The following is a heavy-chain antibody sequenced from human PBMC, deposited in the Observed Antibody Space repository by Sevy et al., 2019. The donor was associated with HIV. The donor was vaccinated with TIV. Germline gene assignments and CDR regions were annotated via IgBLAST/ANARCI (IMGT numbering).Heavy chain of an antibody. CDR2: IYTSGST. Sequence: SETLSLTCTVSGGSISSGSYYWSWIRQPAGKGLEWIGRIYTSGSTNYNPPLKSRVTISVDTSKNQFSLKLSSVTAADTAVYYCARCSSTNPYYYYYMDVWGKGTTVTVSS. V-gene: IGHV4-61*02. CDR3: ARCSSTNPYYYYYMDV. J-gene: IGHJ6*03. D-gene: IGHD2-2*01. CDR1: GGSISSGSYY.